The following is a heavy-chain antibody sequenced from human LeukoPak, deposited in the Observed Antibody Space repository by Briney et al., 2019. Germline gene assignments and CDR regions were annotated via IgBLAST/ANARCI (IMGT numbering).Heavy chain of an antibody. CDR1: GFTFSSYA. CDR3: AKGAAADTRPLYWYFDL. D-gene: IGHD6-13*01. Sequence: GGSLRLSCAASGFTFSSYAMSWVRQAPGKGLEWVSAISGSGGSTYYADSVKGRFTISRDNSKNTLYLQMNSLRAEDTAVYYCAKGAAADTRPLYWYFDLWGRGTLVTVSS. CDR2: ISGSGGST. V-gene: IGHV3-23*01. J-gene: IGHJ2*01.